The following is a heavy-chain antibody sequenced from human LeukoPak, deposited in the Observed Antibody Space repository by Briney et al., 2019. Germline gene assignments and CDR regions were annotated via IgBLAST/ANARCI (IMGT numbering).Heavy chain of an antibody. CDR2: MNPNSGNT. CDR1: GYTFTTCD. V-gene: IGHV1-8*01. CDR3: TRGSSGRRDY. J-gene: IGHJ4*02. Sequence: GASVKVSCKASGYTFTTCDINWVRHATGQGLEWMGWMNPNSGNTGYAQSVQGKVTMTRDTSISTAYMELSNLRSEDTAIYYCTRGSSGRRDYWGQGTLVTVSS. D-gene: IGHD6-19*01.